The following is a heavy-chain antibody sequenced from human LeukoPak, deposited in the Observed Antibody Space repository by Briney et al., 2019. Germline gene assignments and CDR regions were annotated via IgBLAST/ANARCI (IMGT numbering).Heavy chain of an antibody. V-gene: IGHV3-23*01. J-gene: IGHJ5*02. CDR3: VKFRLVVVSHANWFDP. CDR1: GFTFSSYE. Sequence: GGSLRLSCTASGFTFSSYEMNWVRQAPGKGLEWVSAISGSGGSTYYADSVKGRFTISRDNSKSMLLLEMRSLTVEDTAVYYCVKFRLVVVSHANWFDPWGQGTLVTVSS. D-gene: IGHD2-8*02. CDR2: ISGSGGST.